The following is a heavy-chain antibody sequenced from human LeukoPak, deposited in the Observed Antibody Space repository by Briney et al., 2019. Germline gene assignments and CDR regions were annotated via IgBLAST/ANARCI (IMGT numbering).Heavy chain of an antibody. D-gene: IGHD1-26*01. J-gene: IGHJ4*02. CDR3: ARDPKLKRLPGTYFDY. Sequence: GGSLRLSCAASGFTFSSYGMHWVRQAPAKGLEWVAVIWYDGSNKYYADSVKGRFTISRDNSKNTLYLQMNSLRAEDTAVYYCARDPKLKRLPGTYFDYWGQGTLVTVSS. CDR2: IWYDGSNK. V-gene: IGHV3-33*01. CDR1: GFTFSSYG.